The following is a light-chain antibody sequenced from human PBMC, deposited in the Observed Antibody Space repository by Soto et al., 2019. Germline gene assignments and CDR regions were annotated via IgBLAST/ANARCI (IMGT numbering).Light chain of an antibody. CDR2: DVS. J-gene: IGLJ3*02. CDR3: CSYGGSYTWV. CDR1: SGDVGGYNF. Sequence: QSALTQPRSVSGSPGQSVTISCTGASGDVGGYNFVSWYQQHPGKGPTLMIFDVSQRPSGVPDRFSGSKSGNTASLTISGLQAEDEADYYCCSYGGSYTWVFGGGTKLTVL. V-gene: IGLV2-11*01.